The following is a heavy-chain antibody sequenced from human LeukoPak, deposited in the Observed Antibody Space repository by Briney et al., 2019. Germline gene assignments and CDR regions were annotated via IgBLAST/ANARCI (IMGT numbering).Heavy chain of an antibody. CDR1: GYTFTSYD. Sequence: ASVKVSCKTSGYTFTSYDINWVRQATGQGLEWMGWINPNSGGTNYAQKFQGRVTMTRDTSISTAYMELSRLRSDDTAVYYCARDNSGSYYDYYYYYMDVWGKGTTVTVSS. CDR3: ARDNSGSYYDYYYYYMDV. D-gene: IGHD1-26*01. CDR2: INPNSGGT. V-gene: IGHV1-2*02. J-gene: IGHJ6*03.